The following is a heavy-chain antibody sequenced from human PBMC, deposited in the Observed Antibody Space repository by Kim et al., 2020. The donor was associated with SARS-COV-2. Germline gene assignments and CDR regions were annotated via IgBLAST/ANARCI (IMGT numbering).Heavy chain of an antibody. CDR1: GFTFSDYY. D-gene: IGHD6-13*01. J-gene: IGHJ5*02. Sequence: GGSLRLSCAASGFTFSDYYMSWIRQAPGKGLEWVSYISSSSSYTNYADSVKGRFTISRDNAKNSLYLQMNSLRAEDTAVYYCARDLPIAAEPWFDPWGQGTLVTVSS. CDR2: ISSSSSYT. CDR3: ARDLPIAAEPWFDP. V-gene: IGHV3-11*06.